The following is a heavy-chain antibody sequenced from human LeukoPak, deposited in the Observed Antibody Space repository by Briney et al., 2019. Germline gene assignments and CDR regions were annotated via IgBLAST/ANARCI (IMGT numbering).Heavy chain of an antibody. CDR3: ARDHSNTWYGVDY. Sequence: PGRSLRLPCAASGFTFSSYGMHWVRQAPGKGLEWVAVISYDGSNKYYADSVKGRFTISRDNSKNTLYLQMNSLRAEDTAVYYCARDHSNTWYGVDYWGQGTLVTVSS. CDR1: GFTFSSYG. CDR2: ISYDGSNK. J-gene: IGHJ4*02. V-gene: IGHV3-30*03. D-gene: IGHD6-13*01.